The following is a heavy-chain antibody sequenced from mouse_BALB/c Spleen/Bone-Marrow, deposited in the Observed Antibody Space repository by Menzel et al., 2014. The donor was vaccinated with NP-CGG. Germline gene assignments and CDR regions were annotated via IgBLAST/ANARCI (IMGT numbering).Heavy chain of an antibody. Sequence: QVQLQQSGAELVRPGASVTLSCKAPGYTFTDYEMHWVKQTPVHGLEWIGAIDPETGGTAYNQKFKGKATLTADKSSSTAYMELRSLTSEDSAVYYCTREGYYGSSPAWFAYWGQGTLVTVSA. CDR1: GYTFTDYE. CDR3: TREGYYGSSPAWFAY. D-gene: IGHD1-1*01. CDR2: IDPETGGT. V-gene: IGHV1-15*01. J-gene: IGHJ3*01.